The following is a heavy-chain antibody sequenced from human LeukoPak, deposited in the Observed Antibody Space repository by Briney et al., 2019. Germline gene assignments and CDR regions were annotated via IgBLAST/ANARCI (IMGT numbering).Heavy chain of an antibody. V-gene: IGHV4-59*08. CDR3: ARHDLRGGAYDI. CDR2: IHHTGIT. J-gene: IGHJ3*02. Sequence: SETLSLTCTVPSGSINNYYWSWIRQPPGQGLDWIAYIHHTGITEYNPSLKTRVTISLETSKNQFSLKLSSVIAADTAVYYCARHDLRGGAYDIWGQGTMVTVSS. D-gene: IGHD3-10*01. CDR1: SGSINNYY.